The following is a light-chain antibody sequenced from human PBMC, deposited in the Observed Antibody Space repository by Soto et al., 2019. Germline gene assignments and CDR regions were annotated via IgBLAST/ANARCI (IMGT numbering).Light chain of an antibody. CDR1: SGHSSYA. CDR3: QTWDTGIL. CDR2: LNSDGSH. Sequence: QPVLTQSPSASASLGASVKLTCTLSSGHSSYAIAWYQQQPEQGPRYLMKLNSDGSHSKGDGIPDRFSGSSSGAERYLTISSLQSDEEADYYCQTWDTGILFGGGTKLTVL. V-gene: IGLV4-69*01. J-gene: IGLJ2*01.